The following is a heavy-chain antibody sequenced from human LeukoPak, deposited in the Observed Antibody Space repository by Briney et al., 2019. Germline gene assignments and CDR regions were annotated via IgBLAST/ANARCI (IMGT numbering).Heavy chain of an antibody. V-gene: IGHV3-48*04. J-gene: IGHJ4*02. CDR1: GFTFSSYA. CDR2: ISSSGSTI. D-gene: IGHD6-6*01. Sequence: GGSLRLSCAASGFTFSSYAMSWVRQAPGKGLEWVSYISSSGSTIYYADSVKGRFTISRDNAKNSLYLQMNRLRAEDTAVYYCARGPPPPRWGIAARPVDYWGQGTLVTVSS. CDR3: ARGPPPPRWGIAARPVDY.